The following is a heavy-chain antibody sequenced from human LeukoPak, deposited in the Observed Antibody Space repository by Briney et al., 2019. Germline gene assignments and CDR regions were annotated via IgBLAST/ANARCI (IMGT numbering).Heavy chain of an antibody. CDR1: GFTVSNNY. CDR3: ARDMYDSSGYYYPFEY. J-gene: IGHJ4*02. CDR2: IYSGGST. Sequence: SGGSLRLSCAASGFTVSNNYMSWVRQAPGKGLEWVSVIYSGGSTYYADSVKGRFTLSRDNSKNTLHLQMNSLRAEDTAVYYCARDMYDSSGYYYPFEYWGQGTLVTVSS. D-gene: IGHD3-22*01. V-gene: IGHV3-66*01.